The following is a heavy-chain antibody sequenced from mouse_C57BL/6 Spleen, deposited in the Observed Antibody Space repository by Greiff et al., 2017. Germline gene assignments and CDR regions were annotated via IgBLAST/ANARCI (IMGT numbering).Heavy chain of an antibody. CDR2: IRLKSDNYAT. CDR3: TEGLPAWFAY. V-gene: IGHV6-3*01. J-gene: IGHJ3*01. Sequence: VQLKESGGGLVQPGGSMKLSCVASGFTFSNYWMNWVRQSPEKGLEWVAQIRLKSDNYATHYAESVKGRFTISRDDSKSSVYLQMNNLRAEDTGIYYCTEGLPAWFAYWGQGTLVTVSA. CDR1: GFTFSNYW.